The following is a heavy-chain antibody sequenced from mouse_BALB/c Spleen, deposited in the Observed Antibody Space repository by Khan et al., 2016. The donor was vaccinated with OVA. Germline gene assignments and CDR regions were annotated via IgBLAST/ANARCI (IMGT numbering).Heavy chain of an antibody. CDR1: GYSITSDYA. V-gene: IGHV3-2*02. CDR3: ARSIMAN. CDR2: ISYSGST. J-gene: IGHJ2*01. Sequence: VQLQQSGPGLVKPSQSLSLTCTVTGYSITSDYAWNWIRQFPGNKLEWMGYISYSGSTSYNPSLKSRISITRDTSKNQFFLQLNSVTTEDTATYYCARSIMANWGQGPTLTVSS.